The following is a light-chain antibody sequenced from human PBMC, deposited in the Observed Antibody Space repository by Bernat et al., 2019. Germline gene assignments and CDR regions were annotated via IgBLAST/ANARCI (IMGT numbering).Light chain of an antibody. CDR2: STN. CDR3: ASWDSTLKGYV. J-gene: IGLJ1*01. Sequence: QSVLPQPPSVSATPGQRVTISCSGSSSNIGSDTVNWYHQVPGTPPKLLIYSTNRRPSGVPDRFSGSRSGTSASLAISGLQSEDDGDYYCASWDSTLKGYVFGTGTKIAVL. CDR1: SSNIGSDT. V-gene: IGLV1-44*01.